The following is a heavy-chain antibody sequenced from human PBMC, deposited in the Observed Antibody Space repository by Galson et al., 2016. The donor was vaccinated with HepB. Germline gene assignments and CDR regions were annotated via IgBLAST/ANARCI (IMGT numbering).Heavy chain of an antibody. Sequence: RSLRLSCAASGLNFDDYAMHWVRQAPGKGLEWVSGINWNSDDVAYADSVKGRFTISRDKAKTTLYLQMDSLRPEDTAFYYCAKDSDFSNAFAVWGQGTMVTVSS. V-gene: IGHV3-9*01. D-gene: IGHD2-21*02. CDR3: AKDSDFSNAFAV. CDR2: INWNSDDV. J-gene: IGHJ3*01. CDR1: GLNFDDYA.